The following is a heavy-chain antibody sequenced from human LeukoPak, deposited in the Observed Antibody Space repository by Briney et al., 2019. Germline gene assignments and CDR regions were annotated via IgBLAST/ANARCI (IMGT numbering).Heavy chain of an antibody. Sequence: SVKVSCKASGGTFSSYAISWVRQAPGQGLEWMGRIIPILGIASYAQKFQGRVTITADKSTSTAYMELSSLRSEDTAVYYCARFGAYDQGYAKGGFDYWGQGTLVTVSS. J-gene: IGHJ4*02. CDR1: GGTFSSYA. CDR3: ARFGAYDQGYAKGGFDY. D-gene: IGHD3-16*01. V-gene: IGHV1-69*04. CDR2: IIPILGIA.